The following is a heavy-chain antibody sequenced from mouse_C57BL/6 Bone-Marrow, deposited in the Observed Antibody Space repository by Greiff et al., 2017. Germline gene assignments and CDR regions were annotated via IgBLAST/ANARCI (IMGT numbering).Heavy chain of an antibody. J-gene: IGHJ2*01. Sequence: QVQLQQPGAELVKPGASVKLSCKASGYTFTSYWMQWVKQRPGQGLEWIGEIDPSASDTNYNQKFKGKATLTVDTSSSTAYMQLSSLTSEDSADYYGARAECITTVVAPLDYWGQGTTLTVSS. CDR3: ARAECITTVVAPLDY. V-gene: IGHV1-50*01. CDR2: IDPSASDT. CDR1: GYTFTSYW. D-gene: IGHD1-1*01.